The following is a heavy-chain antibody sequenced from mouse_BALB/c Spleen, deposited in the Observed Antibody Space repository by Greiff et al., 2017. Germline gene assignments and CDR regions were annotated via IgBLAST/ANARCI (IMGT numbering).Heavy chain of an antibody. Sequence: DVMLVESGGDLVKPGGSLKLSCAASGFTFSSYGMSWVRQTPDKRLEWVATISSGGSYTYYPDSVKGRFTISRDNAKNTLYLQMSSLKSEDTAMYYCARHDDGRYFDVWGAGTTVTVSS. V-gene: IGHV5-6*02. CDR2: ISSGGSYT. CDR3: ARHDDGRYFDV. J-gene: IGHJ1*01. D-gene: IGHD2-3*01. CDR1: GFTFSSYG.